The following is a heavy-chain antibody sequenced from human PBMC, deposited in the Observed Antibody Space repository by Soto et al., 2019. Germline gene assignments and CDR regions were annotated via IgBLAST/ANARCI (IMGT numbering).Heavy chain of an antibody. J-gene: IGHJ4*02. Sequence: SETLSLTCAVSGGSISSGGYSWSWIRQPPGKGLEWIGSIYYSGSTYYNPSLKSRVTISVDTSKNQFSLKLGSVTAADTAVYCCARLEPGTYYFDYWGQGTLVTVSS. V-gene: IGHV4-30-2*03. CDR1: GGSISSGGYS. CDR2: IYYSGST. CDR3: ARLEPGTYYFDY. D-gene: IGHD3-3*01.